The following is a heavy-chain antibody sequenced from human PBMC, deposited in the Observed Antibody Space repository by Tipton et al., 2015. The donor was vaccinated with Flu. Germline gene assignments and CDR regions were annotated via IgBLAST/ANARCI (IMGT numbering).Heavy chain of an antibody. V-gene: IGHV4-38-2*02. D-gene: IGHD3-10*02. Sequence: TLSLTCMVSGDSIRSNYYWAWIRQPPGRGLEWIGNIDRYGNTYRNPSLKSRVTISVDTSRNHFSLKVTSVTAADTAVYYCARHTGDSVRGVIDYWGQGTLVTVSS. CDR1: GDSIRSNYY. CDR2: IDRYGNT. J-gene: IGHJ4*02. CDR3: ARHTGDSVRGVIDY.